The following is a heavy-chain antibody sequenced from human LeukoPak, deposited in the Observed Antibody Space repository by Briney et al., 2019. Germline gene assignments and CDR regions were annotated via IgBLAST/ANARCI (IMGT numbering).Heavy chain of an antibody. CDR3: ATNKDWAEAD. D-gene: IGHD3/OR15-3a*01. J-gene: IGHJ4*02. CDR1: DGSIRTYY. V-gene: IGHV4-59*03. CDR2: IYYRGDI. Sequence: PSETLSLTCSVSDGSIRTYYWSWIRQSPGQGLEWIGNIYYRGDINYNPSLKCRVIISIDTSKNQFSLKVTSLTAADTAVYYCATNKDWAEADWGQGTLVIVSS.